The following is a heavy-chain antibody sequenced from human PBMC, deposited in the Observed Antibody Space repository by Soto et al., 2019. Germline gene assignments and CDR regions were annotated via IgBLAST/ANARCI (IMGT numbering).Heavy chain of an antibody. Sequence: QVQLVQSGAEVKKPGASVKVSCKVSGYTFTSYGISWVRQAPGQGLEWMGWISAYNGNTNYAQKLQGRVTMTTDTATRTAYMELRSLRSDDTAVYYCARTGFYYYGSGSPVAVDSWGQGTLVTVSS. CDR1: GYTFTSYG. V-gene: IGHV1-18*01. CDR3: ARTGFYYYGSGSPVAVDS. CDR2: ISAYNGNT. J-gene: IGHJ4*02. D-gene: IGHD3-10*01.